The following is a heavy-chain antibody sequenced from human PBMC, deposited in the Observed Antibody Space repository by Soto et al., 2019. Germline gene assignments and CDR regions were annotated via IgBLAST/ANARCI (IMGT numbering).Heavy chain of an antibody. V-gene: IGHV4-39*07. CDR2: IYYSGST. Sequence: SETLSLTCTVSGGSISSSSYYWGWIRQPPGKGLEWIGSIYYSGSTYYNPSLKSRVTISVDTSKNQFSLKLSSVTAADTAVYYCARDRGDMVLGFMAEGERSYKWFDPWGQGTLVTVSS. D-gene: IGHD3-10*01. J-gene: IGHJ5*02. CDR1: GGSISSSSYY. CDR3: ARDRGDMVLGFMAEGERSYKWFDP.